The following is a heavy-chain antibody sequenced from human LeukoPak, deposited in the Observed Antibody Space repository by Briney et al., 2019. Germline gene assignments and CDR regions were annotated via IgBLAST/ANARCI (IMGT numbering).Heavy chain of an antibody. CDR3: AKDVVVVPAARYNWFDP. D-gene: IGHD2-2*01. V-gene: IGHV3-23*01. Sequence: SGGSLRLSCAASGFSFSSYSMNWVSQPPGNWLEWVSAISGSGGSTYYADSVKGRFTISRDNSKNTLYLQMNSLRGEDTAVYYCAKDVVVVPAARYNWFDPWGQGTLVTVSS. J-gene: IGHJ5*02. CDR1: GFSFSSYS. CDR2: ISGSGGST.